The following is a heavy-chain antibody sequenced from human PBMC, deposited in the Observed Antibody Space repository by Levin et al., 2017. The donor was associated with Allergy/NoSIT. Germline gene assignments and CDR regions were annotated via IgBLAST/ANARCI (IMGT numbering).Heavy chain of an antibody. CDR3: ARHGGYGSGNFDY. D-gene: IGHD6-19*01. Sequence: SETLSLICIVSGGSITSSNHYWGWIRQPPGKGLEWVGSIYSSGTTYYNPSLKSRVTISVDTSKNQFSLKLSSVTAADAAVYYCARHGGYGSGNFDYWGQGTLVTVSS. CDR1: GGSITSSNHY. CDR2: IYSSGTT. J-gene: IGHJ4*02. V-gene: IGHV4-39*01.